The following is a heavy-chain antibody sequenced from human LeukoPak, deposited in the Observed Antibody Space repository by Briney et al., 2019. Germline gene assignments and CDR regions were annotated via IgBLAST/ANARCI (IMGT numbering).Heavy chain of an antibody. Sequence: GGSLRLSCTASGFIFRNYGMSWVRQAPGKGLEWVSSISSSSSYIYYADSVKGRFTISRDNAKNSLFLQMHSLRAEDTAVYYCARDGGDRYSYGYLVYWGQGTLVTVSS. CDR3: ARDGGDRYSYGYLVY. CDR1: GFIFRNYG. V-gene: IGHV3-21*01. D-gene: IGHD5-18*01. CDR2: ISSSSSYI. J-gene: IGHJ4*02.